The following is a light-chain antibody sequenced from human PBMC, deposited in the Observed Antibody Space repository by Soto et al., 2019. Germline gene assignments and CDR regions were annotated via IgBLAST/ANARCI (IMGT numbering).Light chain of an antibody. Sequence: EIMMWKSPATLSVSAGVIATLSCRASQSVNSNLAWYQQKPGQAPRLLIYAASTRATGIPARFSGSGSGTDFTLTISSLQSEDYAVYYCERYNNWPSFGPGTKVDF. J-gene: IGKJ3*01. CDR3: ERYNNWPS. V-gene: IGKV3-15*01. CDR1: QSVNSN. CDR2: AAS.